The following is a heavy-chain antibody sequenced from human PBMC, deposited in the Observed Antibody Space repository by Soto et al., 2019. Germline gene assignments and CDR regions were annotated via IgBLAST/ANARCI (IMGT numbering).Heavy chain of an antibody. CDR1: GGSISSSNW. Sequence: QVQLQESGPGLVKPSGTLSLTCAVSGGSISSSNWWSWVRQPPWKGLEWIGEIYHSGSTNYNPSLKSRVTISVDKSKNQFSLKLSSVTAADTAVYYCARGPRQLWSPGENWFDPWGQGTLVTVSS. CDR3: ARGPRQLWSPGENWFDP. CDR2: IYHSGST. D-gene: IGHD5-18*01. V-gene: IGHV4-4*02. J-gene: IGHJ5*02.